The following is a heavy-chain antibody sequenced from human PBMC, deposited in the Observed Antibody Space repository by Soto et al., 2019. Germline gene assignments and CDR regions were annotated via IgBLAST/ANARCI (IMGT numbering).Heavy chain of an antibody. V-gene: IGHV3-30*18. D-gene: IGHD2-15*01. CDR2: IAYDGTQT. J-gene: IGHJ4*02. CDR3: AKGSRSGYFPFDC. CDR1: GFTFSDHD. Sequence: SGGSLRLSCAASGFTFSDHDIHWVRQAPGKGLEWVGLIAYDGTQTNYADSVRGRFTISRDNSKRTVDLQMSSLRPDDTAVYYCAKGSRSGYFPFDCWGQGSVVTVSS.